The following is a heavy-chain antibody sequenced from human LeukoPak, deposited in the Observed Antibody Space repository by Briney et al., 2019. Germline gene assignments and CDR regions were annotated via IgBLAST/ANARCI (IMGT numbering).Heavy chain of an antibody. V-gene: IGHV1-8*03. D-gene: IGHD3-3*01. CDR2: MNPNSGNT. CDR3: ARSYYDFWSGYRTGDGAFDI. J-gene: IGHJ3*02. Sequence: EASVKVSCKASGYTFTSYDINWVRQATGQGLEWMGWMNPNSGNTGYAQKFQGRVTITRNTSIGTAYMELSSLRSEDTAVYYCARSYYDFWSGYRTGDGAFDIWGQGTMVTVSS. CDR1: GYTFTSYD.